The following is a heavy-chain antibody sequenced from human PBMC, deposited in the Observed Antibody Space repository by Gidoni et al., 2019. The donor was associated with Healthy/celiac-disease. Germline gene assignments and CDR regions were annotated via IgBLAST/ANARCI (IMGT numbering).Heavy chain of an antibody. CDR2: IYYGGST. J-gene: IGHJ4*02. V-gene: IGHV4-39*01. D-gene: IGHD6-13*01. CDR1: GASIGISSYY. Sequence: QLQLQESAPGLVKPSETLSLTCPVSGASIGISSYYWGWIRQPPGKGLEWIGSIYYGGSTYYNPPFRSRVPISVDTPKTQFSLRLSSGPAADTAVYYCARQSIAEADPGFDYWGQGTLVTVSS. CDR3: ARQSIAEADPGFDY.